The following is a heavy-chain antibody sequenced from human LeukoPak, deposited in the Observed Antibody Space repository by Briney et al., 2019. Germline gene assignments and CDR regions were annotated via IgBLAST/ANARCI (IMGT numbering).Heavy chain of an antibody. CDR1: GFTFSFHA. D-gene: IGHD1-14*01. J-gene: IGHJ4*02. CDR2: ISGSGKNI. V-gene: IGHV3-23*01. Sequence: GGSLRLSCAASGFTFSFHAMTWVRQAPGKGLEWVSSISGSGKNIYYGDSVKGRFTISRDNSKNTLYLQMNSLRADDTAVYYCAKDWEAGSNTPTGIDYWGQGTLVTVSS. CDR3: AKDWEAGSNTPTGIDY.